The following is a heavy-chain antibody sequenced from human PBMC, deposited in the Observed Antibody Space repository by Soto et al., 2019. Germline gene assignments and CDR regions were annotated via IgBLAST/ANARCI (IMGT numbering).Heavy chain of an antibody. V-gene: IGHV4-34*01. CDR2: INHSGST. Sequence: QVQLQQWGAGLLKPSETLSLTCAVYGGSFSGYYWSWIRQPPGKGLEWIGEINHSGSTNYNPSLKSRVTISVDMSKNQFSLKLSSVTAADTAVYYCARVLRARAYIYDGSGYSRQNWFDPWGQGTLVTVSS. CDR1: GGSFSGYY. CDR3: ARVLRARAYIYDGSGYSRQNWFDP. D-gene: IGHD3-22*01. J-gene: IGHJ5*02.